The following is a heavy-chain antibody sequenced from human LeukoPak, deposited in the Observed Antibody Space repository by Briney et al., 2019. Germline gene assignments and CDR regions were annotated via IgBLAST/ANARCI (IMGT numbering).Heavy chain of an antibody. CDR1: GYTFTSYG. D-gene: IGHD6-13*01. CDR3: ARDSVGSSWYYAPYYYYGMDV. V-gene: IGHV1-18*01. J-gene: IGHJ6*02. CDR2: ISAYNGNT. Sequence: ASVKVSCKASGYTFTSYGISWVRQAPGQGLEWMGWISAYNGNTNYAHKLQGRVTMTTDTSTSTAYMELRSLRSDDTAVYYCARDSVGSSWYYAPYYYYGMDVWGQGTTVTVSS.